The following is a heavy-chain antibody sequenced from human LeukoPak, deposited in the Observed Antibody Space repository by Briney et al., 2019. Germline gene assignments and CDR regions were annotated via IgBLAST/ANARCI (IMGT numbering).Heavy chain of an antibody. D-gene: IGHD3-22*01. V-gene: IGHV3-30-3*01. Sequence: GGSLRLSCAASGFTFSSYAMHWVRQAPGKGLEWAAVISYDGSNKYYADSVKGRFTISRDNSKNTLYLQMNSLRAEDTAVYYCAGDKKYYAGRGGPFAYGGQGTLVTVSS. CDR2: ISYDGSNK. CDR1: GFTFSSYA. CDR3: AGDKKYYAGRGGPFAY. J-gene: IGHJ4*02.